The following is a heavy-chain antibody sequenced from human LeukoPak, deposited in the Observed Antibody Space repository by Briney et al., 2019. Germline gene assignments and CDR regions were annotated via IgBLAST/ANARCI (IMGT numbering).Heavy chain of an antibody. J-gene: IGHJ4*02. CDR2: IKPDGSEK. D-gene: IGHD1-26*01. Sequence: PGGSLRLSCAASGFTFNNYWMNWVRQAPGKGLEWVANIKPDGSEKYYVDSVKGRFTISRDNAKNSLYLQMSSLRAEDTAVYYCARGRGAGIWGQGTLATVSS. CDR3: ARGRGAGI. V-gene: IGHV3-7*01. CDR1: GFTFNNYW.